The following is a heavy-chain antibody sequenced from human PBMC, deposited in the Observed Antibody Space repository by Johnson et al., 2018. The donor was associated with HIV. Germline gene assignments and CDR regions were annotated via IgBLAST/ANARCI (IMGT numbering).Heavy chain of an antibody. Sequence: EVQLVESGGGLIQPGGSLRLSCAASGFTVSSNYMSWVRQAPGKGLEWVSVIYSGGKTYYADSVKGRFTISRDNSKNTLYLQMNSLKAEDTAVYYCVSSGRQRCAFDIWGQGTMVTVSS. CDR2: IYSGGKT. J-gene: IGHJ3*02. D-gene: IGHD6-19*01. CDR3: VSSGRQRCAFDI. V-gene: IGHV3-53*01. CDR1: GFTVSSNY.